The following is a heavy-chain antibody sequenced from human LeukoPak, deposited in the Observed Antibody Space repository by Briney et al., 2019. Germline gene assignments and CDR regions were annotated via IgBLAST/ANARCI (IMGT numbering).Heavy chain of an antibody. CDR1: GYTFTGYY. CDR2: INPNSGGT. V-gene: IGHV1-2*06. CDR3: ARETILGYCSGGSCSYNWFDP. D-gene: IGHD2-15*01. Sequence: ASAKVSCKAFGYTFTGYYMHWVRQAPGQGLEWMGRINPNSGGTNYAQKFQGRVTMTRDTSISTAYMELSRLRSDDTAVYYCARETILGYCSGGSCSYNWFDPWGQGTLVTVSS. J-gene: IGHJ5*02.